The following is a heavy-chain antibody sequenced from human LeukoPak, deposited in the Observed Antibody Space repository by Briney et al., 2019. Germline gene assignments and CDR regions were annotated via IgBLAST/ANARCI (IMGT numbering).Heavy chain of an antibody. Sequence: PGGSLRLSCAASGFTFSSFALSWVRQAPGKGLEWVSGVSYTRVATYYADSVKGRFTISRDDSQNILYLQMNGLRAEDTAVYFCAKAFREFGTSSSYSSFDTWGQGTMVTVSS. CDR1: GFTFSSFA. CDR3: AKAFREFGTSSSYSSFDT. D-gene: IGHD5-18*01. J-gene: IGHJ3*02. CDR2: VSYTRVAT. V-gene: IGHV3-23*01.